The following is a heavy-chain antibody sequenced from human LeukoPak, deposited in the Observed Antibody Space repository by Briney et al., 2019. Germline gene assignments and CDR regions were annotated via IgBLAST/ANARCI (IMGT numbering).Heavy chain of an antibody. J-gene: IGHJ5*02. D-gene: IGHD3-3*01. CDR2: INRSGST. CDR1: GGSFSGYY. V-gene: IGHV4-34*01. Sequence: SETLSLTCAVYGGSFSGYYWSWIRQPPGKGLEWIGEINRSGSTNYNPSLKSRVTISVDTSKNQLSLKLSSVTAADTAVYYCARGNVLRFLEWLFRCGWFDPWGQGTLVTVSS. CDR3: ARGNVLRFLEWLFRCGWFDP.